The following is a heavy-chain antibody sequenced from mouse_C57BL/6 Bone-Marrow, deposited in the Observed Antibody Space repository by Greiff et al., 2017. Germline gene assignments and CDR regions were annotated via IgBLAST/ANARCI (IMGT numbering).Heavy chain of an antibody. D-gene: IGHD2-3*01. CDR2: IGPSGSYT. CDR3: LIYDGYAWFAY. V-gene: IGHV1-69*01. J-gene: IGHJ3*01. Sequence: QVQLQQPGAELVMPGASVKLSCKASGYTFTSYWMHWVQQRPGQGLEWIGEIGPSGSYTNYNQKVKGKSTLTVDKASSTASMQLSSLTSEDAAVYYFLIYDGYAWFAYWGQGTLVTVSA. CDR1: GYTFTSYW.